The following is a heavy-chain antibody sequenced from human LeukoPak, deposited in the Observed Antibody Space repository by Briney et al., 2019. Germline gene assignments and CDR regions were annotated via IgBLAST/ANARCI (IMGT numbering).Heavy chain of an antibody. CDR3: ARDGSLARLVDYYYYYMDV. V-gene: IGHV3-21*01. Sequence: GGSLRLSCAASGFTFTSYSMNWVRQAPGKGLEWVSSISSSSSYIYYADSVEGRFTISRDNAKNSLYLQMNSLRVEDTAVYYCARDGSLARLVDYYYYYMDVWGKGTTVTVPS. J-gene: IGHJ6*03. D-gene: IGHD6-19*01. CDR2: ISSSSSYI. CDR1: GFTFTSYS.